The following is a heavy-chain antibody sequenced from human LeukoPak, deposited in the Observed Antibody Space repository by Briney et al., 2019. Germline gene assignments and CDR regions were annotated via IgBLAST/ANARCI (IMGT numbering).Heavy chain of an antibody. CDR1: GFTFSSSA. J-gene: IGHJ4*02. D-gene: IGHD6-19*01. Sequence: PGGSLRLSCAASGFTFSSSAMSWVRQAPGKGLEWVSGINWNGASTGYADSVKGRFTISRDNAKNSLYLQVNSLRVEDTALYHCARGSPESSGWYKLDYWGQGTLVTVSS. CDR3: ARGSPESSGWYKLDY. V-gene: IGHV3-20*01. CDR2: INWNGAST.